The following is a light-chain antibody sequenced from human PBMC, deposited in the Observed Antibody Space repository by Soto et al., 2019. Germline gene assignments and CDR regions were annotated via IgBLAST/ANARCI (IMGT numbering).Light chain of an antibody. V-gene: IGKV3-11*01. CDR2: DTF. CDR3: QQRSNPFT. CDR1: QGFSTY. Sequence: IVLTQSPATLSLSPGERATLSCNASQGFSTYLAWYQQKPGQAPRLLIYDTFNRAAGVPARFSASGSGTDFILTISSLEPEDFAVYYCQQRSNPFTFGPGTKVEIK. J-gene: IGKJ3*01.